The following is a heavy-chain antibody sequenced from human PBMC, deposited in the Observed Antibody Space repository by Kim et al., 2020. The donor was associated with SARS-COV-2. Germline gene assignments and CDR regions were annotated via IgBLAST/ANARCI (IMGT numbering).Heavy chain of an antibody. D-gene: IGHD5-12*01. V-gene: IGHV4-59*01. CDR3: ARASKWLVDY. J-gene: IGHJ4*02. CDR2: IYYSGST. Sequence: SETLSLTCTVSGGSISSYYWSWIRQPPGKGLEWIGYIYYSGSTNYNPSLKSRVTISVDTSKNQFSLKLSSVTAADTAVYYCARASKWLVDYWGQGTMVTV. CDR1: GGSISSYY.